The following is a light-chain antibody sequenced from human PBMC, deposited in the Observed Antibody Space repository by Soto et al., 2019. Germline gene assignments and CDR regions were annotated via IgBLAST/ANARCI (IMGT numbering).Light chain of an antibody. V-gene: IGKV3-15*01. Sequence: EIVMTQSPATLSVSPGERATLSCRASQSVSSNLAWYQQKPGQAPRLLIYGASTRATGTPARFSGSGSGTEFTLTSNSLQSEDFAVYYCQQYNNWPPLTFGGGTKVEIK. CDR1: QSVSSN. CDR2: GAS. CDR3: QQYNNWPPLT. J-gene: IGKJ4*01.